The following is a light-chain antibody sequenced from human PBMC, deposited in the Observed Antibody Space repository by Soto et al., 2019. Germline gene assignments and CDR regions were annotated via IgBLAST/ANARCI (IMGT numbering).Light chain of an antibody. CDR2: DAS. V-gene: IGKV3-11*01. CDR1: QSVSSY. J-gene: IGKJ5*01. CDR3: KQRSNLIT. Sequence: EIVLAQSSATLCLSPGPIANVSCRASQSVSSYLAWYQQKPGQAPRLLIYDASNRATGIPARFSGSGSGTDFTLTISSLEPEDFAVYYCKQRSNLITCGQGTRLEIK.